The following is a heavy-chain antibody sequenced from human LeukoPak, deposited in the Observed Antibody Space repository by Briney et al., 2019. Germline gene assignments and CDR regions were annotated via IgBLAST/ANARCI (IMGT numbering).Heavy chain of an antibody. CDR3: ARDIFMGIAAAVPDY. CDR1: GFTFSSYS. CDR2: ISSSSSYI. D-gene: IGHD6-13*01. Sequence: PGGSLRLSCAASGFTFSSYSMNWVRQAPGKGLEWVSSISSSSSYIYYADSVKGRFTISRDNAKNSLYLQMNSLRAEDTAVYYCARDIFMGIAAAVPDYWGQGTLVTVSS. J-gene: IGHJ4*02. V-gene: IGHV3-21*01.